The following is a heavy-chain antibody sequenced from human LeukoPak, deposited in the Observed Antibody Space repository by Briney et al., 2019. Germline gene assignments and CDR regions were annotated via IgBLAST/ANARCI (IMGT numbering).Heavy chain of an antibody. V-gene: IGHV1-2*02. D-gene: IGHD4-17*01. Sequence: ASVTVSCKASGYTFTGYYMHWVRQAPGQGLEWMGWINPNSGGTNYAQKFQGRVTMTRDTSISTAYMELSRLRSDDTAVYYCARDPDDYGDDGWFDPWGQGTLVTVSS. J-gene: IGHJ5*02. CDR2: INPNSGGT. CDR3: ARDPDDYGDDGWFDP. CDR1: GYTFTGYY.